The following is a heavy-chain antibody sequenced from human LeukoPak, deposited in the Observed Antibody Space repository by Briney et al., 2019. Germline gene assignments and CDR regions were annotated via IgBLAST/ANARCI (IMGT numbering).Heavy chain of an antibody. CDR2: IYHSGVT. J-gene: IGHJ4*02. Sequence: SETLSLTCSVSGYSLSSGYYWGWIRQPPGKGLEWIASIYHSGVTYHNPSLMSRITISVDTSKNQFSLELSSVTAADTAVYYCARRPPRSGYFDYWGQGTLVTVSS. CDR3: ARRPPRSGYFDY. CDR1: GYSLSSGYY. V-gene: IGHV4-38-2*02. D-gene: IGHD6-6*01.